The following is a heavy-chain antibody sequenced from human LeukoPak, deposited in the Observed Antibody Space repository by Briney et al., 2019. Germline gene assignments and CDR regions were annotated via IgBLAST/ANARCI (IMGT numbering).Heavy chain of an antibody. J-gene: IGHJ4*02. CDR3: VRDRYYVLDY. V-gene: IGHV3-74*01. CDR2: IHSDGSST. CDR1: GVSFSSTW. Sequence: QSAGSLRLSCAASGVSFSSTWRHWFRQAPGKGPVWVSRIHSDGSSTIYADSVKGRFTISRDNAKNTLYLQMNSLRAEDTAVYYCVRDRYYVLDYWGQGTLVTVSS. D-gene: IGHD3-16*01.